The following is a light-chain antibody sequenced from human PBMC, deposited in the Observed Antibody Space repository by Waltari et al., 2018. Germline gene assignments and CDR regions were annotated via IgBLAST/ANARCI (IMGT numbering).Light chain of an antibody. CDR1: SSHIGGHN. V-gene: IGLV1-44*01. CDR3: ATWDDSLNGL. J-gene: IGLJ2*01. CDR2: STN. Sequence: QYVLTQPPSASGTPGQRVTLSCSGSSSHIGGHNVIWYQKVPGTAPNLLLFSTNQRPSGVPDRFSGSKSGTAASLAISGLQSEDEAEYYCATWDDSLNGLFGGGTKLTVL.